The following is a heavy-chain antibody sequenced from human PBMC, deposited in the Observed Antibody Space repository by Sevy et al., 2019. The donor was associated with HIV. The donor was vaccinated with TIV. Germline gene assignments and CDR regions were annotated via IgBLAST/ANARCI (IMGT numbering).Heavy chain of an antibody. CDR2: IHHSGST. D-gene: IGHD3-22*01. J-gene: IGHJ3*01. Sequence: SETLSLTCSVSGASITSSIYYWAWIRQSPAKGLEWFGSIHHSGSTYYNLSLKSRVTISVDTSKNHFSLKMNSGTAADTAVYYCAKHCSHYFDNSGYGEAFDVWGQGTKVTVSS. V-gene: IGHV4-39*01. CDR3: AKHCSHYFDNSGYGEAFDV. CDR1: GASITSSIYY.